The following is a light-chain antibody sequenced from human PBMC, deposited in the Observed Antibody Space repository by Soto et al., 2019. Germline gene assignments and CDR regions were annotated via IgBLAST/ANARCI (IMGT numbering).Light chain of an antibody. CDR2: WAS. CDR3: QQYYGIPYT. V-gene: IGKV4-1*01. Sequence: DIVMTQSPDSLSVSLGETATINCKSSQSVLFTSNNKDYLAWYQQKPGQPPKLLIYWASIRESGVPDRFSGSGSATDFTLTISSLQAEDVAVYYCQQYYGIPYTFGQGTKLEIK. CDR1: QSVLFTSNNKDY. J-gene: IGKJ2*01.